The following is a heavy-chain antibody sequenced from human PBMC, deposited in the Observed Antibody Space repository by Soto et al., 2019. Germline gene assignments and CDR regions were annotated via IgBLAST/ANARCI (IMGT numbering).Heavy chain of an antibody. CDR3: ARDHCSSTSCYPSQKTYDY. CDR1: GYTFTSYG. J-gene: IGHJ4*02. CDR2: ISAYNGNT. Sequence: ASVKVSCKASGYTFTSYGISWVRQAPGQGLEWMGWISAYNGNTNYAQKLQGRVTMTTDTSTSTAYMELRSLRSDDTAVYYCARDHCSSTSCYPSQKTYDYWGQGTLVTVSS. D-gene: IGHD2-2*01. V-gene: IGHV1-18*01.